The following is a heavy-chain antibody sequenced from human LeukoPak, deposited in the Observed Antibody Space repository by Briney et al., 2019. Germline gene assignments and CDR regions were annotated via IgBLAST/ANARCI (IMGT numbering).Heavy chain of an antibody. Sequence: GASVKVSCKVSGHTLTDLTMRWVRQAPGKGLEWMGGFDPGNGEIIYAQKFQGRVTMTEDASTDTAYMELSSLKSEDTAVYYCAAGGLYDLLPYWGQGTLVTVSS. CDR3: AAGGLYDLLPY. V-gene: IGHV1-24*01. D-gene: IGHD3-3*01. CDR2: FDPGNGEI. CDR1: GHTLTDLT. J-gene: IGHJ4*02.